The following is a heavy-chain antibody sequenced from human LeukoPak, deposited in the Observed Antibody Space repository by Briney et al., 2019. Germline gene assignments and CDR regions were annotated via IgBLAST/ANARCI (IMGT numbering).Heavy chain of an antibody. J-gene: IGHJ6*03. V-gene: IGHV3-30*03. CDR1: GFTFSSCG. D-gene: IGHD2-2*01. CDR3: ARDEQDIVVVPAAIYYYYYMDV. CDR2: ISYDGSNK. Sequence: GGSLRLSCAASGFTFSSCGMHWVRQAPGKGLEWVAVISYDGSNKYYADSVKGRFTISRDNSKNTLYLQMNSLRAEDTAVYYCARDEQDIVVVPAAIYYYYYMDVWGKGTTVTVSS.